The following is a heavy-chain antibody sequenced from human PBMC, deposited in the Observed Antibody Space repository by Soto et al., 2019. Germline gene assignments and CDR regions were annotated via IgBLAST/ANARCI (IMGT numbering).Heavy chain of an antibody. J-gene: IGHJ6*02. V-gene: IGHV3-30-3*01. CDR2: ISYDGSNK. CDR3: ARDKVRIAAAGTSLNYYYYGMDV. CDR1: GFTFSSYA. D-gene: IGHD6-13*01. Sequence: VGSLRLSCAASGFTFSSYAMHWVRQAPGKGLEWVAVISYDGSNKYYADSVKGRFTISRDNSKNTLYLQMNSLRAEDTAVYYCARDKVRIAAAGTSLNYYYYGMDVWGQGTTVTVSS.